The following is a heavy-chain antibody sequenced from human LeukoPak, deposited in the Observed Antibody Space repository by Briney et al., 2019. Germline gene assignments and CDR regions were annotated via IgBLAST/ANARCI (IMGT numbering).Heavy chain of an antibody. D-gene: IGHD3-3*01. CDR1: GFTFSSYA. CDR2: ISGSGGST. V-gene: IGHV3-23*01. CDR3: ATYDFWSGYYYFDY. J-gene: IGHJ4*02. Sequence: GGSLRLSCAASGFTFSSYAMSWVRQAPGKGLEWVSAISGSGGSTYYADSVKGRFTISRDNSKNTLYLQMNSLRAEDTAVYYCATYDFWSGYYYFDYWGQGTLVTVSS.